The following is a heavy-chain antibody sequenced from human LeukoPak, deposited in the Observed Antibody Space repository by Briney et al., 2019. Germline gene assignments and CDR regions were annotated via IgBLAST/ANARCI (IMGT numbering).Heavy chain of an antibody. CDR1: GYTFTNYD. CDR2: MNPNSGNT. D-gene: IGHD1-14*01. CDR3: ARIVIRGTTADGGDY. Sequence: GASVKVSCKASGYTFTNYDINWVRQASGQGLEWMGWMNPNSGNTGYARKFQGRVTMTRDTSINTAYMELSSLRSDDTAVYYCARIVIRGTTADGGDYWGQRTLVTVSS. V-gene: IGHV1-8*02. J-gene: IGHJ4*02.